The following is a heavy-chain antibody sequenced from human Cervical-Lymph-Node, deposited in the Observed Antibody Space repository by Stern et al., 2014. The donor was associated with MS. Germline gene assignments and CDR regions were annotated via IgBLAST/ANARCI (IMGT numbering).Heavy chain of an antibody. CDR2: ISAYNGNT. CDR3: ASPRLGSHLYYAMEV. CDR1: GYTLNSYG. V-gene: IGHV1-18*01. D-gene: IGHD6-6*01. Sequence: VQLVESGVEVKKPGASVKVSCKTSGYTLNSYGVSWVRQAPGQGLEWMGWISAYNGNTNYAENLQGRVTLTTDTSTNTAYMELRSLRSDDTAVYYCASPRLGSHLYYAMEVWGQGTTVTVSS. J-gene: IGHJ6*02.